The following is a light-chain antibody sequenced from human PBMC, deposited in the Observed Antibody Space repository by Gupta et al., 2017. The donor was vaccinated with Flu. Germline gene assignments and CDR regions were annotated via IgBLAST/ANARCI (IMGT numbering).Light chain of an antibody. Sequence: DIQMTQSPSTLSASVGDRVTITCRASQSIRSWLAWYQQKPGEAPKLLIYKASSLESGVPSRFSGSGSGTEFTRTISSLQPDDFATYYCQQYDTFPWTFGQGTKVEIK. CDR2: KAS. CDR1: QSIRSW. V-gene: IGKV1-5*03. CDR3: QQYDTFPWT. J-gene: IGKJ1*01.